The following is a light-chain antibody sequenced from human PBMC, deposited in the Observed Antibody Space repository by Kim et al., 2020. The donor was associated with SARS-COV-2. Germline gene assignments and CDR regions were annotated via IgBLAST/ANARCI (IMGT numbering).Light chain of an antibody. V-gene: IGLV3-19*01. CDR3: HSRNSSTKEYV. J-gene: IGLJ1*01. CDR2: DEN. Sequence: SSELTQDPTVSVALGQTVRITCQGDSLRHSYAGWYQQKPGQAPQMVFSDENTRHAGIHDRFSGSSSGNTASLNISGAQAEDEADYYCHSRNSSTKEYVFG. CDR1: SLRHSY.